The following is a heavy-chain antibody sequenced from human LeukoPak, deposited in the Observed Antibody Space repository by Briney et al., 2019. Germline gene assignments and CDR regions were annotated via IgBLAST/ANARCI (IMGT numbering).Heavy chain of an antibody. CDR2: IRYDGSAT. J-gene: IGHJ5*02. CDR1: GLSFNYYG. V-gene: IGHV3-30*02. CDR3: AKDRSGYCSGGSCLLWQFDP. D-gene: IGHD2-15*01. Sequence: GGSLRLSCVASGLSFNYYGMHWVRQAPGRGPEWVAFIRYDGSATFYRDSVKGRFTISRDNSKNTLYLQMNSLRAEDTAVYYCAKDRSGYCSGGSCLLWQFDPWGQGTLVTVSS.